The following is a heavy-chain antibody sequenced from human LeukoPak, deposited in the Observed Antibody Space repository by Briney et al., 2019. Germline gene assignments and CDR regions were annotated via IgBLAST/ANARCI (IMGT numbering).Heavy chain of an antibody. CDR2: IDQDGSEK. Sequence: PGGSLRLSCAASGFSLSSHWMSWVRQAPGKGLEWVANIDQDGSEKCYVDSVMGRFTISRDNAQNSLYLQMNSLRAEDAAVYYCVREERYGGNYDYWGQGSLVTVSS. D-gene: IGHD1-1*01. J-gene: IGHJ4*02. CDR3: VREERYGGNYDY. V-gene: IGHV3-7*01. CDR1: GFSLSSHW.